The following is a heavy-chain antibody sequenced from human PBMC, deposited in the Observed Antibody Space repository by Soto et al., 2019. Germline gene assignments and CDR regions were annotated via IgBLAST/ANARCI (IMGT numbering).Heavy chain of an antibody. D-gene: IGHD3-3*01. Sequence: SETLSLTCTVSGGSISSGGYYWSWIRQHPGKGLEWIGYIYYSGSTYYNPSLKSRVTISVDTSKNQFSLKLSSVTAADTAVYYCARDVPSSGFWSGYYTGRSTPDYYGMDVWGQGTTVTVSS. CDR1: GGSISSGGYY. CDR2: IYYSGST. V-gene: IGHV4-31*03. J-gene: IGHJ6*02. CDR3: ARDVPSSGFWSGYYTGRSTPDYYGMDV.